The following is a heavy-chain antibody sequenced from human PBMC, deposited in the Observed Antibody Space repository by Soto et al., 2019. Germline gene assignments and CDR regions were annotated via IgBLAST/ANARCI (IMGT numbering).Heavy chain of an antibody. CDR3: ARGMGSRYYFDY. D-gene: IGHD6-13*01. CDR1: GGTFSRYA. V-gene: IGHV1-69*13. CDR2: IIPIFGTA. J-gene: IGHJ4*02. Sequence: SVKVSFKASGGTFSRYAISWLRQAPGQGLEWMGGIIPIFGTANYAQKFQGRVTITADESTSTAYMELSSLRSEDTAVYYCARGMGSRYYFDYWGQGTLVTVSS.